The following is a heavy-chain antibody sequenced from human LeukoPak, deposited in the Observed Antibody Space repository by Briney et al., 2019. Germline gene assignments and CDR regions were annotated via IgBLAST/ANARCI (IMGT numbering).Heavy chain of an antibody. CDR1: GGTFSSYA. CDR3: ARVNLRRSNYNWFDP. CDR2: ITPVINTA. Sequence: SVKVSCKASGGTFSSYAFSWVRQAPGQGLEWMGKITPVINTANYAQTFQGRVSIYADKSTTTVYMDLSGLRPDDTAVYYCARVNLRRSNYNWFDPWGQGTRVTVSS. D-gene: IGHD3-10*01. V-gene: IGHV1-69*04. J-gene: IGHJ5*02.